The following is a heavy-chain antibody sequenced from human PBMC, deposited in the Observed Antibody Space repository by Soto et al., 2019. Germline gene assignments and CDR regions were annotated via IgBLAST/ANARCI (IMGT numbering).Heavy chain of an antibody. CDR1: GFTFSSYS. CDR3: ARSSGPDTIPTDY. D-gene: IGHD5-12*01. J-gene: IGHJ4*02. CDR2: ISSSSSYI. Sequence: EVQLVESGGGLVKPGGSLRLSCAASGFTFSSYSMNWVRQAPGKGLEWVSSISSSSSYIYYADSVKGRFTISRDNAKNSLYLQMNSLRAEDTAVYYCARSSGPDTIPTDYWGQGTLVTVSS. V-gene: IGHV3-21*01.